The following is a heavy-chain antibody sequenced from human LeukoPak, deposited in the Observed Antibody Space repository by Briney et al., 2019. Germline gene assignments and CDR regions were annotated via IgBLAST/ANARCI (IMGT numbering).Heavy chain of an antibody. CDR3: ARYNWLEL. D-gene: IGHD1-20*01. V-gene: IGHV3-7*01. CDR1: GFTFSSFW. J-gene: IGHJ4*02. CDR2: IKQDGSDK. Sequence: GGSLRLSCAASGFTFSSFWMSWVRQAPGKGLEWVANIKQDGSDKHYVDSVKGRFTISRDNGKNSLYLQMNSLRAEDTAVYYCARYNWLELWGQGTRVTVSS.